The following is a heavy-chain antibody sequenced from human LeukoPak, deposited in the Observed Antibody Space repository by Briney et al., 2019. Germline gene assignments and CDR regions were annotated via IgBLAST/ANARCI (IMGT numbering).Heavy chain of an antibody. V-gene: IGHV3-53*01. CDR3: ARDHYYYDSSGGMDV. D-gene: IGHD3-22*01. CDR2: IYSGGST. J-gene: IGHJ6*02. CDR1: RFTVSSNY. Sequence: GGSLRLSCAASRFTVSSNYMSWVRQAPGKGLEWVSVIYSGGSTYYADSVKGRFTISRDNSKNTLYLQMNSLRAEDTAVYYCARDHYYYDSSGGMDVWGQGTTVTVSS.